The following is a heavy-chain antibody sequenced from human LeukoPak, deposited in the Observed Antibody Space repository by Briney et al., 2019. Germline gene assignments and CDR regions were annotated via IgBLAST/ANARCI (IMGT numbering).Heavy chain of an antibody. CDR2: ISSNGGST. V-gene: IGHV3-64*01. Sequence: GGSQRLSCAASGFTFSSYAMHWVRQAPGKGLEYVSAISSNGGSTYYANSVKGRFTISRDNSKNTLYLQMGSLRAEDMAVYYCARRAVDRYYYYCGMDVWGQGTTVTVSS. J-gene: IGHJ6*02. CDR3: ARRAVDRYYYYCGMDV. CDR1: GFTFSSYA.